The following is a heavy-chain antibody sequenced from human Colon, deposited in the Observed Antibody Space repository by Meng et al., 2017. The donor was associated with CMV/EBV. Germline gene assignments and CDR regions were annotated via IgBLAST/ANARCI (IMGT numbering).Heavy chain of an antibody. CDR1: GFNLNTYS. V-gene: IGHV3-21*04. Sequence: GESLKISCEASGFNLNTYSMNWLRQAPGRGLEWVASISISSSYIYYADTVKGRFTISRDNAKNTSSLQMNSLRAEDTGIYYCVKVEDDFGEPISGAMDVWGQGTTVTVSS. CDR3: VKVEDDFGEPISGAMDV. CDR2: ISISSSYI. D-gene: IGHD3-10*01. J-gene: IGHJ6*02.